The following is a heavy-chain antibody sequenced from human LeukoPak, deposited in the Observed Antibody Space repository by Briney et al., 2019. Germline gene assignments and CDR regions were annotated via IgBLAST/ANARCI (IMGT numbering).Heavy chain of an antibody. CDR3: ARGKPSYGSGTFYRPLEPNYMDV. J-gene: IGHJ6*03. D-gene: IGHD3-10*01. V-gene: IGHV4-38-2*02. CDR1: GYSISSGYY. CDR2: FDQSGST. Sequence: SETLSLTCTVPGYSISSGYYWGCIRQPPGKGLEWIGSFDQSGSTYYNPSLKSRVTISVDTSKNQFSLKLGSVTAADTAVYYCARGKPSYGSGTFYRPLEPNYMDVWGKGTTVTVSS.